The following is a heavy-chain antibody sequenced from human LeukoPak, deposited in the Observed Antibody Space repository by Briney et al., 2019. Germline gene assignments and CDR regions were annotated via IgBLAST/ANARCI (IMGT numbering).Heavy chain of an antibody. CDR2: IYYSGST. CDR3: ARDLPDSSGWYPDASDI. D-gene: IGHD6-19*01. Sequence: KPSETLSLTCTVSGGSISSYYWSWIRQPPGKGLEWIGYIYYSGSTNYNPSLKSRVTISVDTSKNQFSLKLSSVTAADTAVYYCARDLPDSSGWYPDASDIWGQGTMVTVSS. V-gene: IGHV4-59*01. CDR1: GGSISSYY. J-gene: IGHJ3*02.